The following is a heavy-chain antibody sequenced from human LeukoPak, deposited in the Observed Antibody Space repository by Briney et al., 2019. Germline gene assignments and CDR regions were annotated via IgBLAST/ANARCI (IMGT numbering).Heavy chain of an antibody. D-gene: IGHD1-26*01. J-gene: IGHJ4*02. Sequence: GGSLRLSCAASGFTFSSYAMSWVRQAPGKGLEWVSLICVSGGATYYADSVKGRFTISRDNSKNTLFLQMDSLRAEDTAVYYCAKAASGSYSDWGQGILVTVSS. CDR3: AKAASGSYSD. CDR2: ICVSGGAT. CDR1: GFTFSSYA. V-gene: IGHV3-23*01.